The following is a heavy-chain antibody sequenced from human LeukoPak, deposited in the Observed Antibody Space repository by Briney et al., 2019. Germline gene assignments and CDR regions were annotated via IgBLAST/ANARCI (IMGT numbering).Heavy chain of an antibody. J-gene: IGHJ3*02. CDR1: GFTFSTYA. D-gene: IGHD3-10*01. CDR2: ISNSGGST. V-gene: IGHV3-23*01. CDR3: AKDRPELLWFGESYRGDAFDI. Sequence: QPGGSLRLSCAASGFTFSTYAMSWVRQAPGKGLEWVSVISNSGGSTDYADSVKGRFTISRDNSKNTLHLQMNSLRAEDTAVYYCAKDRPELLWFGESYRGDAFDIWGQGTMVTVSS.